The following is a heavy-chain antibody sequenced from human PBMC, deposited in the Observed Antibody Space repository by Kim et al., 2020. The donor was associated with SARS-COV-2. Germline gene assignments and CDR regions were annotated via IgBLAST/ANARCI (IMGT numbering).Heavy chain of an antibody. Sequence: GGSLRLSCAASGFTFSNFWMHWVRQGPVKGLVWVARVSSDGRSAVYADSVKGRFTISRDNAKNTLYLQMNSLSVEDTAVYYCIRGSGNYGYGFGSWGQGTLVTVSS. D-gene: IGHD5-12*01. V-gene: IGHV3-74*01. CDR1: GFTFSNFW. CDR3: IRGSGNYGYGFGS. CDR2: VSSDGRSA. J-gene: IGHJ4*02.